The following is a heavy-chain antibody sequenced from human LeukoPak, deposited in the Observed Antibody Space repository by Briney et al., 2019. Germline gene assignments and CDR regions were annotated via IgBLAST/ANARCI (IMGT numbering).Heavy chain of an antibody. V-gene: IGHV3-66*02. D-gene: IGHD5-18*01. CDR3: ARDGRGDLTWIQLWSPFEY. CDR2: IYSGGST. J-gene: IGHJ4*02. CDR1: GFTVSSNY. Sequence: PGGSLRLSCAASGFTVSSNYMSWVRQAPGKGLEWVSVIYSGGSTYYADSVKGRFTISRDNSKNPLYLQMNSLRTEDTAVYYCARDGRGDLTWIQLWSPFEYWGQGALVTVSS.